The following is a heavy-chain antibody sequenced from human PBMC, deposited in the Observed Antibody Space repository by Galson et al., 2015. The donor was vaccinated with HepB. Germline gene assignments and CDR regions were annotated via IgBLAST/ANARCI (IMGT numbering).Heavy chain of an antibody. Sequence: SLRLSCAASGFTFSRSGMHWVRQPPGKGLEWVAFISYDGSSKKYADSVKGRFTISRDNSNNTLYLRMTSLRLEDTAVYYCSKAVAVSGHSRWFDPWGQGALVIVSS. CDR1: GFTFSRSG. J-gene: IGHJ5*02. D-gene: IGHD5/OR15-5a*01. CDR2: ISYDGSSK. V-gene: IGHV3-30*18. CDR3: SKAVAVSGHSRWFDP.